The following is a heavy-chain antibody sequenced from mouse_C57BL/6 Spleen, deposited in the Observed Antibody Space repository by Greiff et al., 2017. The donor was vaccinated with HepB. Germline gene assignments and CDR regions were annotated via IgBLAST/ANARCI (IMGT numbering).Heavy chain of an antibody. CDR3: ARHEKGDYGSSRAWFAY. CDR1: GYTFTDYY. J-gene: IGHJ3*01. V-gene: IGHV1-26*01. Sequence: EVQLQQSGPELVKPGASVKISCKASGYTFTDYYMNWVKQSHGKSLEWIGDINPNNGGTSYNQKFKGKATLTVDKSSSTAYMELRSLTSEDSAVYYCARHEKGDYGSSRAWFAYWGQGTLVTVSA. D-gene: IGHD1-1*01. CDR2: INPNNGGT.